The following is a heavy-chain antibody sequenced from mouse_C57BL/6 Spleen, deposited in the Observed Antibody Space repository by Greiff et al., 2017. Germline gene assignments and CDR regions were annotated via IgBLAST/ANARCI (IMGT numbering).Heavy chain of an antibody. CDR1: GYSITSGYY. V-gene: IGHV3-6*01. J-gene: IGHJ1*03. Sequence: EVQRVESGPGLVKPSQSLSLTCSVTGYSITSGYYWNWIRQFPGNKLEWMGYISYDGSNNYNPSLKNRISITRDTSKNQFFLKLNSVTTEDTATYYCAREGSWYFDVWGTGTTVTVSS. CDR2: ISYDGSN. CDR3: AREGSWYFDV.